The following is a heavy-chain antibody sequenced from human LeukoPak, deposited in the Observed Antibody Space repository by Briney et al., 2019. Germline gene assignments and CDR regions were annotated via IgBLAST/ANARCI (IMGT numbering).Heavy chain of an antibody. CDR1: GFTFSSYG. Sequence: GGSLRLSCAASGFTFSSYGMHWVRQAPGKGLEWVAVISYDGGNKYYADSVKGRFTISRDNSKNTLYLQVNSLRAEDTAVYYCARDTVTDVYYYYYYGMDVWGQGTTVTVSS. CDR2: ISYDGGNK. CDR3: ARDTVTDVYYYYYYGMDV. D-gene: IGHD4-17*01. J-gene: IGHJ6*02. V-gene: IGHV3-30*03.